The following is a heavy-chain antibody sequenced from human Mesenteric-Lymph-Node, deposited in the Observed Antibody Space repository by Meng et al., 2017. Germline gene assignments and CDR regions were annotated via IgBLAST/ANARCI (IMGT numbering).Heavy chain of an antibody. CDR1: GFTFSSYA. CDR3: ARDDSSGNAFDI. J-gene: IGHJ3*02. V-gene: IGHV3-30*04. CDR2: ISYDGSNK. D-gene: IGHD6-19*01. Sequence: GGSLRLSCAASGFTFSSYAMHWVRQAPGKGLEWVAVISYDGSNKYYADSVKGRFTISRDNSKNTLYLQMNSLRAEDTAVYYCARDDSSGNAFDIWGQGTMVTVSS.